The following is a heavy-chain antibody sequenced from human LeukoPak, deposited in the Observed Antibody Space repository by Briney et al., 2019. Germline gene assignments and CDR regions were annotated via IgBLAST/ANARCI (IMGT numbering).Heavy chain of an antibody. CDR1: GYTFTNYG. CDR3: ASIAAQDYYMDV. Sequence: GASVKVSCKASGYTFTNYGITWVRQAPGQGLEWMGWISAYNGNTNYAQKLQGRVTMTTDTSTSTAYMELRSLRSDDTAVYYCASIAAQDYYMDVWGKGTTVTVSS. CDR2: ISAYNGNT. D-gene: IGHD6-6*01. V-gene: IGHV1-18*01. J-gene: IGHJ6*03.